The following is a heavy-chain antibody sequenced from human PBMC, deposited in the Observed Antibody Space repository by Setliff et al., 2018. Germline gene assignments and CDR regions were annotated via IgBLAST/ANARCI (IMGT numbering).Heavy chain of an antibody. CDR2: IYTSGST. J-gene: IGHJ3*02. CDR3: ARKGISALSGAFDM. CDR1: GGSISSYY. Sequence: SETLSLTCTVSGGSISSYYWSWIRQPAGKGLEWIGHIYTSGSTNYNPSLKSRVTMSVDTSKNQFSLKLSSVTAADTAVYYCARKGISALSGAFDMWGQGTMVTVSS. V-gene: IGHV4-4*07. D-gene: IGHD1-26*01.